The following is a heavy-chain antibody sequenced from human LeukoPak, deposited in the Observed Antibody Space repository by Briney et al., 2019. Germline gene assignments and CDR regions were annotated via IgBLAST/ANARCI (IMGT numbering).Heavy chain of an antibody. CDR1: GYTFTGYY. D-gene: IGHD3-3*01. J-gene: IGHJ5*02. Sequence: GASVKVSCKASGYTFTGYYMHWVRQAPGQGREWMGWINPNSGGTNYAQKFQGRVTMTRDTSISTAYMELSRLRSDDTAVYYCARAGNYDFWSGYYTGRSGNWFDPWGQGTLVTVSS. CDR2: INPNSGGT. V-gene: IGHV1-2*02. CDR3: ARAGNYDFWSGYYTGRSGNWFDP.